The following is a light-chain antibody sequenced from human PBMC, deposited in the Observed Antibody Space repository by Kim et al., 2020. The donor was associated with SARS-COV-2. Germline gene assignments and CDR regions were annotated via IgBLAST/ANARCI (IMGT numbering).Light chain of an antibody. CDR2: RTS. Sequence: PGGTVTLTCASSTGAVNSAHNAIWCQQKTGQAPRALIHRTSNRHSWTPARFSDSLLGDKAALTLSPVQPEDEADYYCLLKYGGPWVFGGGTQLTVL. V-gene: IGLV7-43*01. CDR3: LLKYGGPWV. J-gene: IGLJ3*02. CDR1: TGAVNSAHN.